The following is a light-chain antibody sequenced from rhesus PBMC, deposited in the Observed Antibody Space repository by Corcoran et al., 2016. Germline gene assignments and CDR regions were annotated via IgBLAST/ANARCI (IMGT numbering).Light chain of an antibody. J-gene: IGLJ6*01. V-gene: IGLV3-40*01. Sequence: SYELTQPRSVSVSPGQTARNTSGGDKIGSERVQWYQQKPPQAPVLVIYADTERPSGIPERFSGANPENTATLTISGVEAGDEADYYCQVWASGSDHLVFVSGTKLTVL. CDR1: KIGSER. CDR3: QVWASGSDHLV. CDR2: ADT.